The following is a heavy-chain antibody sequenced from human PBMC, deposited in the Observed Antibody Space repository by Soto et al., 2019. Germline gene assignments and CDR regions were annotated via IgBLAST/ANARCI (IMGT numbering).Heavy chain of an antibody. J-gene: IGHJ1*01. V-gene: IGHV4-59*01. CDR1: GGSISSYY. CDR2: IHYSGRT. D-gene: IGHD1-26*01. Sequence: QVQLQESGPGLVKPSETLSLTCTVSGGSISSYYWSWIRQPPGKGLEWIGYIHYSGRTNYNPSLPSRATIPVATSKLQFSRTLSSVTAADTAVYCCARSWVADYFQHWGQGTLVTVSS. CDR3: ARSWVADYFQH.